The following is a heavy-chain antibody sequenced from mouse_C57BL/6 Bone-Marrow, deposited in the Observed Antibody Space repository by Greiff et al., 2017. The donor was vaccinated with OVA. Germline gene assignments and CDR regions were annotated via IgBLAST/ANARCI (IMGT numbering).Heavy chain of an antibody. Sequence: EVQLVESGGGLVKPGGSLKLSCAASGFTFSSYAMSWVRQTPEKRLEWVATISDGGSYTYYPDNVKGRFTISRDNAKNNLYLQMSHLKSEDTAMYYCARVGYPFAYWGQGTLVTVSA. J-gene: IGHJ3*01. D-gene: IGHD2-2*01. V-gene: IGHV5-4*01. CDR2: ISDGGSYT. CDR3: ARVGYPFAY. CDR1: GFTFSSYA.